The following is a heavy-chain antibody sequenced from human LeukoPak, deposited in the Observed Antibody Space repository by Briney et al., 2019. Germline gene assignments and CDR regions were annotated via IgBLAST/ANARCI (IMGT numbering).Heavy chain of an antibody. CDR2: ISDNGGGT. V-gene: IGHV3-23*01. CDR3: AADRERDHSCYYLV. Sequence: GGSLRLSCTASGFTFSDYAMSWVRQAPGEGLEWVSSISDNGGGTYYADSVKGRFTISRDNSKNTLFLQMNSLRAEDSAVYYCAADRERDHSCYYLVGGQGTLITVSS. J-gene: IGHJ1*01. CDR1: GFTFSDYA. D-gene: IGHD3-10*01.